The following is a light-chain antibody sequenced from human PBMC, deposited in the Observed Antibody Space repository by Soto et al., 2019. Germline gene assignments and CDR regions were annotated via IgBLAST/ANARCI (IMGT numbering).Light chain of an antibody. Sequence: EIVLTQSPAILSLSPGERATLSCRASQSVSSYLAWYQQKPGQAPRLLIYDASNRATGIPARFSGSGSGTDFTLTISSLEPEDFAVYYCQQRSNWPPVFGQGTKVDIK. CDR2: DAS. J-gene: IGKJ1*01. V-gene: IGKV3-11*01. CDR3: QQRSNWPPV. CDR1: QSVSSY.